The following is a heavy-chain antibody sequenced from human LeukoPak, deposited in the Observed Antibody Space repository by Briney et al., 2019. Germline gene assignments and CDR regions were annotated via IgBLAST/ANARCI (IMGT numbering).Heavy chain of an antibody. CDR3: VRESGGYCSTTSCYKGYFDY. J-gene: IGHJ4*02. Sequence: GGSLRLSCAASGFTFSSYSMNWVRQAPGKGLDWDSSIVSSGSYIYYADSGKGRFTISRDNAKNSLYLQMNSLRAEDTAVYYCVRESGGYCSTTSCYKGYFDYWGRGTLVTVSS. D-gene: IGHD2-2*02. V-gene: IGHV3-21*01. CDR2: IVSSGSYI. CDR1: GFTFSSYS.